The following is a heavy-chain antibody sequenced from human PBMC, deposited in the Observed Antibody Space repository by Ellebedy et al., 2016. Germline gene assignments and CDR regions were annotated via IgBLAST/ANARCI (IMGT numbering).Heavy chain of an antibody. CDR3: AKAEGSSVGGMDV. Sequence: GESLKISCAASGLTVNRKYMTWVRQAPGKGLEWVSLIYSGGGTYYADSVKGRFTISRDNSKNTLYLQMNSLRAEDTAVYYCAKAEGSSVGGMDVWGKGTTVTVSS. CDR1: GLTVNRKY. D-gene: IGHD6-6*01. V-gene: IGHV3-53*05. J-gene: IGHJ6*04. CDR2: IYSGGGT.